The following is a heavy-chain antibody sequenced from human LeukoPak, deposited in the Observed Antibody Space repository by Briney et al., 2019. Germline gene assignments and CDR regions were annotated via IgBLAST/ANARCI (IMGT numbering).Heavy chain of an antibody. CDR2: ITGSGGNT. Sequence: GGSLRLSCAASGFTFSNYAMSWVRQAPGKGLEWVSAITGSGGNTYYADSVKGRFTISRDNSKNTLYLQMNSLRAEDTAVYYCAKDLLCTVTPCNYWGQGTLVTVSS. CDR3: AKDLLCTVTPCNY. J-gene: IGHJ4*02. D-gene: IGHD4-17*01. CDR1: GFTFSNYA. V-gene: IGHV3-23*01.